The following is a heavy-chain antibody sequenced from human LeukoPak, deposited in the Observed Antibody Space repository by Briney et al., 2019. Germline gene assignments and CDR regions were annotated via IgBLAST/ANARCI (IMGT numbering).Heavy chain of an antibody. D-gene: IGHD6-13*01. J-gene: IGHJ4*02. CDR3: ASHSTSWRAVDY. Sequence: SETLSLTCTVSGASITSSGYYWGWIRQPPGKGLEWIGSIYYTGNTYYNPSLKSRVTISVDTSKNQFSLRLSSVTAADTAVYYCASHSTSWRAVDYWGQGTLVTVSS. CDR1: GASITSSGYY. V-gene: IGHV4-39*01. CDR2: IYYTGNT.